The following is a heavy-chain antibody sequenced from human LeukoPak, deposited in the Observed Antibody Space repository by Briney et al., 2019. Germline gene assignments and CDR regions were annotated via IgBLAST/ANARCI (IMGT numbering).Heavy chain of an antibody. CDR3: ARDPDGYSYGYADY. J-gene: IGHJ4*02. CDR1: RFTFSSYS. D-gene: IGHD5-18*01. V-gene: IGHV3-21*01. Sequence: SGGSLRLSCAASRFTFSSYSMKWVRQAPGKGLEWVSCISSSSSYKYYADSVKGRFTISRDNAKNSRYLQMNSLRVEDTAVYYCARDPDGYSYGYADYWGQGTLVTVSS. CDR2: ISSSSSYK.